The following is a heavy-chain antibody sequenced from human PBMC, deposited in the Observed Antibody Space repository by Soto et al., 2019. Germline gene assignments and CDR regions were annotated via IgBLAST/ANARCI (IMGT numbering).Heavy chain of an antibody. J-gene: IGHJ5*02. D-gene: IGHD1-26*01. V-gene: IGHV4-59*08. CDR2: IYYSGST. CDR3: ARRYRNNLFDP. CDR1: GGSISSYY. Sequence: SETLSLTCTVSGGSISSYYWSWIRQPPGKGLEWIGYIYYSGSTNYNPSLKSRVTMSVDTSKNQFSLKLSSVTAADTAVYYCARRYRNNLFDPWGQGTLVTVSS.